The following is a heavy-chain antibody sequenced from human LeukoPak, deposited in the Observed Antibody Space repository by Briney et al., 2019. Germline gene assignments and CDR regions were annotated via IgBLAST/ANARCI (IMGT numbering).Heavy chain of an antibody. CDR2: TYSNGRT. Sequence: GGSLRLSCAASGFTVSSNYMSWVRQAPGKGLEWVSVTYSNGRTYYADSVKGRFTISRDISKNTLYLQMNSLRAEDTAVYYCASCPEHYGVFRRNYFDYWGQGTLVTVSS. CDR3: ASCPEHYGVFRRNYFDY. D-gene: IGHD4-17*01. J-gene: IGHJ4*02. V-gene: IGHV3-53*01. CDR1: GFTVSSNY.